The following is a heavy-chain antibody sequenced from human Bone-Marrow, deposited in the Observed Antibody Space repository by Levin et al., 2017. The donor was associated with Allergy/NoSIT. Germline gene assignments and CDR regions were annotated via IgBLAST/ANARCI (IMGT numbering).Heavy chain of an antibody. V-gene: IGHV4-34*01. D-gene: IGHD3-22*01. CDR3: ARAYVRSSVSPYYFDY. Sequence: SETLSLTCAVYGGSFSGYYWSWIRQPPGKGLEWIGEINHSGSTNYNPSLKSRVTISVDTSKNQFSLKLSSVTAEETAVYYCARAYVRSSVSPYYFDYWGQGTLVTVSS. J-gene: IGHJ4*02. CDR2: INHSGST. CDR1: GGSFSGYY.